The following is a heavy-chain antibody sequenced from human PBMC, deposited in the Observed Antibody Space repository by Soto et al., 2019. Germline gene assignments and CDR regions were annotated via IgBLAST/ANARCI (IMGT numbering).Heavy chain of an antibody. J-gene: IGHJ2*01. Sequence: PGGSLRLSCAASGFIFSDQYMDWVRQAPGKGLEWVGRIRKKVNSYTTEYAASVKGRFSISRDDSKSSLYLQMNSLKTEDTAVYYCARDLGGAPYVDLWGRGTLVTVSS. CDR3: ARDLGGAPYVDL. CDR1: GFIFSDQY. V-gene: IGHV3-72*01. D-gene: IGHD3-16*01. CDR2: IRKKVNSYTT.